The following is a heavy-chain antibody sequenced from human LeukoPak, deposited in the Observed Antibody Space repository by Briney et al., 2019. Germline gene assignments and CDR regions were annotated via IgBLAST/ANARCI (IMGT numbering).Heavy chain of an antibody. Sequence: SETLSLTCAVYGGSFSGYYWSWIRQPPGKGLEWIGEINHSGSTNYNPSLKSRVTISVDTSNNQFPLKLSSVTAADTAVYYCARGSPHSRYWGQGTLVTVSS. CDR2: INHSGST. J-gene: IGHJ4*02. CDR1: GGSFSGYY. V-gene: IGHV4-34*01. CDR3: ARGSPHSRY.